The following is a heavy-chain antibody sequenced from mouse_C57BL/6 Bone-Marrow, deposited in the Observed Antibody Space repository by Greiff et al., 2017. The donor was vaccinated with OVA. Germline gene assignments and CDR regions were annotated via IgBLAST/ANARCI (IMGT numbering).Heavy chain of an antibody. J-gene: IGHJ3*01. D-gene: IGHD2-5*01. CDR3: ATAYYSNYEFAY. CDR2: IWSGGST. V-gene: IGHV2-2*01. Sequence: QVHVKQSGPGLVQPSQSLSITCTVSGFSLTSYGVHWVRQSPGKGLEWLGVIWSGGSTDYNAAFISRLSISKDNSKSQVFFKMNSLQADDTAIYYCATAYYSNYEFAYWGQGTLVTVSA. CDR1: GFSLTSYG.